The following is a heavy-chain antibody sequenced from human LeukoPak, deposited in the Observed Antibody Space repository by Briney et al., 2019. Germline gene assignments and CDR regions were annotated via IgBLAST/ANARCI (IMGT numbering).Heavy chain of an antibody. V-gene: IGHV4-39*07. J-gene: IGHJ5*02. CDR1: GGSISSSSYY. Sequence: SETLSLTCTVSGGSISSSSYYWGWIRQPPGKGLEWIGSIYYSGSTYYNPSLKSRVTISVDTSKNQFSLKLSSVTATDTAVYYCARYFTGYSARTPFDPWGQGTLVTVSS. CDR3: ARYFTGYSARTPFDP. CDR2: IYYSGST. D-gene: IGHD5-12*01.